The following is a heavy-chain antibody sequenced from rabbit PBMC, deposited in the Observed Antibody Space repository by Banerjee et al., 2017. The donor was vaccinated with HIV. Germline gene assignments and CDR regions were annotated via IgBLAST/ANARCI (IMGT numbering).Heavy chain of an antibody. Sequence: QSLEESGGGLVKPGGTLTLTCKASGFTLSSSYYMCWVRQAPGKGLEWIACIGTGGDDDGTYCASWAKGRFTISKTSSTTVTLQMTSLTAADTASYFCARDLAGVIGWNFDLWGQGTLVTVS. D-gene: IGHD4-1*01. CDR3: ARDLAGVIGWNFDL. V-gene: IGHV1S40*01. CDR2: IGTGGDDDGT. J-gene: IGHJ4*01. CDR1: GFTLSSSYY.